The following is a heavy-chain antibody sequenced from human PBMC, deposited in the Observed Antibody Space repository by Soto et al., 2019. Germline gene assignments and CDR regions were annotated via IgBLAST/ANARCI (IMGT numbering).Heavy chain of an antibody. Sequence: QVQLVQSGAEVKKPGSSVKVSCKASGGTFSSYAISWVRQAPGQGLEWMGRIIPISGTANYAKKFQGRVTITADESTSSAYMELSSLRSEDTDVYHCAGEVDIVLVTAIRRFFGIDVWGQGTPVTVSS. CDR3: AGEVDIVLVTAIRRFFGIDV. J-gene: IGHJ6*02. CDR1: GGTFSSYA. V-gene: IGHV1-69*18. D-gene: IGHD2-21*02. CDR2: IIPISGTA.